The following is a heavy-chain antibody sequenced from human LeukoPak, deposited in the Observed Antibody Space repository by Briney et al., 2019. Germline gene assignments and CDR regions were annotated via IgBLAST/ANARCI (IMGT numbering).Heavy chain of an antibody. D-gene: IGHD6-13*01. Sequence: ASVKVSCKASGGTFSSYAISWVRQAPGQGLEWMGWINPNSGGTNYAQKFQGRVTMTRDTSISTAYMELSRLRSDDTAVYYCARGLRVYYYYYMDVWGKGTTVTVSS. CDR1: GGTFSSYA. J-gene: IGHJ6*03. V-gene: IGHV1-2*02. CDR3: ARGLRVYYYYYMDV. CDR2: INPNSGGT.